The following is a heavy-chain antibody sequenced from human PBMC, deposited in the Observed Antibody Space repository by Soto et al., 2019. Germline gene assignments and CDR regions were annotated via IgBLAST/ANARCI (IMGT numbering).Heavy chain of an antibody. CDR3: ARCSYGAGPISGMDV. Sequence: SQTLSVTCAISEYSVPSNSAAWDWIRQSPSRGLKWLGRTYYRSKWYNDYVVAVDSRLSINSDTPNCQFCLQLNSVTPGDTVVHYCARCSYGAGPISGMDVWGQG. V-gene: IGHV6-1*01. CDR1: EYSVPSNSAA. CDR2: TYYRSKWYN. J-gene: IGHJ6*02. D-gene: IGHD3-10*01.